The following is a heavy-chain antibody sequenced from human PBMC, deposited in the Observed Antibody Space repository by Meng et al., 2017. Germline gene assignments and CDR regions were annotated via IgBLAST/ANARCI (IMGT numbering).Heavy chain of an antibody. CDR3: ATDLITGTRYPTDY. CDR2: IYSGGST. D-gene: IGHD1-20*01. Sequence: GESLKISCAASGFTVSSNYMSWVRQAPGKGLEWVSVIYSGGSTYYADSVKGRFTISRDNSKNTLYLQMSSLTAEDTAIYYCATDLITGTRYPTDYWGQGTLVTVSS. V-gene: IGHV3-53*01. J-gene: IGHJ4*02. CDR1: GFTVSSNY.